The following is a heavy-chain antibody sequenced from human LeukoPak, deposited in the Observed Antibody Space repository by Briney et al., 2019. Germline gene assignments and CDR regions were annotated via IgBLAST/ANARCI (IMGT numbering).Heavy chain of an antibody. J-gene: IGHJ4*02. CDR2: INSDGSST. CDR1: GFTFTRHW. CDR3: ARARDYYDSSGYYSPGLDS. D-gene: IGHD3-22*01. Sequence: GGSLRLSCAASGFTFTRHWMHWVRQAPGKGLVWVSRINSDGSSTDYADSVKGRFTISRDNTKNTLYLQVNSLRAEDTAVYYCARARDYYDSSGYYSPGLDSWGQGALVTVSS. V-gene: IGHV3-74*01.